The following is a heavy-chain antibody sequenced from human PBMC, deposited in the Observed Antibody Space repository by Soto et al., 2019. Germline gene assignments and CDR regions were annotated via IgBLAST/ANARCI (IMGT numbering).Heavy chain of an antibody. V-gene: IGHV1-46*03. Sequence: QVQLVQSGAEVKKPGASVKVSCKASGYTFTSYYMHWVRQAPGQGLEWMGIINASGGSTVYAPTFQGRVTMTRDTSTSTVYMELSSLRSDDTAVYYCARENLNGDTDYWGHVTLVTVSS. D-gene: IGHD3-10*01. J-gene: IGHJ4*01. CDR3: ARENLNGDTDY. CDR1: GYTFTSYY. CDR2: INASGGST.